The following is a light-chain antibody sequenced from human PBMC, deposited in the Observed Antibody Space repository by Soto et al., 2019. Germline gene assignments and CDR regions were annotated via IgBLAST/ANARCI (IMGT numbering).Light chain of an antibody. V-gene: IGKV1-12*01. J-gene: IGKJ1*01. CDR3: LQVDVYPWT. CDR2: AAS. CDR1: QDIFNY. Sequence: EIKMTQSPSSVSASVADRVTITRRASQDIFNYLAWYQQKPGKAPQLLIDAASSLQSGVPSRFSGSGSGTDFTLTISSLQAEDFATYYCLQVDVYPWTFGQGTKVDIK.